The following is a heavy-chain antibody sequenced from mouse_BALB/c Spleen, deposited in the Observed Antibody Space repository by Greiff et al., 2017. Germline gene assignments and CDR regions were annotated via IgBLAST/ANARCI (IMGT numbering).Heavy chain of an antibody. CDR3: ARSFDY. CDR1: GFTFSSYA. CDR2: ISSGGST. J-gene: IGHJ2*01. V-gene: IGHV5-6-5*01. Sequence: EVKLMESGGGLVKPGGSLKLSCAASGFTFSSYAMSWVRQTPEKRLEWVASISSGGSTYYPDSVTGRFTISRDNARNSLYLQMSSLRSEDTAMYYCARSFDYWGQGTTLTVSS.